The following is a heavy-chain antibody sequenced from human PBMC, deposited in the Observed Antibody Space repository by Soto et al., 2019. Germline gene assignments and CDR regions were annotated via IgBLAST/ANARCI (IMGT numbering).Heavy chain of an antibody. V-gene: IGHV1-18*04. Sequence: ASVKVSCKASGYTFTSYGISWVRQAPGQGLEWMGWISAYNGNTNYAQKLQGRVTMTTDTSMSTAYMGLRSLRSDDTAVYYCARGNAKDYDFWSGSPFDPWGQGTLVTVSS. CDR3: ARGNAKDYDFWSGSPFDP. D-gene: IGHD3-3*01. J-gene: IGHJ5*02. CDR2: ISAYNGNT. CDR1: GYTFTSYG.